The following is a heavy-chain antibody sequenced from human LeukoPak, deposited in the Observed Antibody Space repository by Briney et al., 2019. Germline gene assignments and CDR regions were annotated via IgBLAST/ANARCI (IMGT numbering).Heavy chain of an antibody. V-gene: IGHV3-15*01. CDR3: STGGPAFDI. J-gene: IGHJ3*02. CDR1: GFTFSNAC. Sequence: GGSLRLSCVGYGFTFSNACMNCVRRAPREGLEWVGPIKSKANGATIDYAAPVKGRFSISSDDSKNTVFLQMNSVKSEDTAVYYCSTGGPAFDIWGQGTMVTVSS. CDR2: IKSKANGATI.